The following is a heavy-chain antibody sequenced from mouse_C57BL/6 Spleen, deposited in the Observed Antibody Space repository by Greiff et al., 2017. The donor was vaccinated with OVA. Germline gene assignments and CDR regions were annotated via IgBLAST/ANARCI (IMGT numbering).Heavy chain of an antibody. CDR2: IDPSDSYT. CDR3: ASRDSNYRFAY. D-gene: IGHD2-5*01. J-gene: IGHJ3*01. CDR1: GYTFTSYW. V-gene: IGHV1-50*01. Sequence: QVQLQQPGAELVKPGASVKLSCKASGYTFTSYWMQWVKQRPGQGLEWIGEIDPSDSYTNYNQKFKGKATLTVDTSSSTAYMQLSSLTSEDSAVYYCASRDSNYRFAYWGQGTLVTVSA.